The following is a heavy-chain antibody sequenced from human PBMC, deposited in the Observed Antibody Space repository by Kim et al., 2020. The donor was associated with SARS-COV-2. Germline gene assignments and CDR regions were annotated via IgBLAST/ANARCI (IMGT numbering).Heavy chain of an antibody. Sequence: GGSLRLSCAASGFTVSSNYMSLVRQAPGKGLEWVSVIYSGGSTYYADSVKGRFTISRDNSKNTLYLQMNSLRAEDTAVYYCAREVTMIVPLMRRGWFDPWGQGTLVTVSS. CDR2: IYSGGST. D-gene: IGHD3-22*01. J-gene: IGHJ5*02. V-gene: IGHV3-53*01. CDR1: GFTVSSNY. CDR3: AREVTMIVPLMRRGWFDP.